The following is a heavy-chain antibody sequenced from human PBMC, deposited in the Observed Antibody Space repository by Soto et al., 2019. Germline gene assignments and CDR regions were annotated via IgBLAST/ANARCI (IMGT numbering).Heavy chain of an antibody. CDR3: ARVYQGVATIDY. D-gene: IGHD5-12*01. J-gene: IGHJ4*02. CDR2: INHSGST. CDR1: GGSFSGYY. Sequence: SETLSLTCAVYGGSFSGYYWSWIRQPPGKGLEWIGEINHSGSTNYNPSLKSRVTISVDTSKNQFSLKLSSVTAADTAVYYCARVYQGVATIDYWGQGTLVTVSS. V-gene: IGHV4-34*01.